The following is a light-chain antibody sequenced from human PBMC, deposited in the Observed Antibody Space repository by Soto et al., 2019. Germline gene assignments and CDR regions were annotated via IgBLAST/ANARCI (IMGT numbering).Light chain of an antibody. V-gene: IGKV3-15*01. CDR1: QSVSSN. CDR2: DAS. CDR3: QQYSNWWT. Sequence: EIVMTQSPATLSVSPGERATLSCRASQSVSSNLAWYQQKPGQAPRLLIYDASTSATGIPARFSGSGAGTEFTLTISRLQSEDFAVYYCQQYSNWWTFGQGTKVEIK. J-gene: IGKJ1*01.